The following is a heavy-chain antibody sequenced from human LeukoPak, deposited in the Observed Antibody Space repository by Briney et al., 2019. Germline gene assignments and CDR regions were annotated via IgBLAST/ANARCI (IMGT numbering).Heavy chain of an antibody. CDR3: ARGTKGYYYFDY. Sequence: PGGSLRLSCAASGFTFSSYSMNWVRQAPGKGLEWVSSISSSSSYIYYADSVKGRFTISRDNAKDTLYLQMNSLRAEDTAVYYCARGTKGYYYFDYWGQGTLVTVSS. J-gene: IGHJ4*02. CDR1: GFTFSSYS. D-gene: IGHD3-22*01. V-gene: IGHV3-21*01. CDR2: ISSSSSYI.